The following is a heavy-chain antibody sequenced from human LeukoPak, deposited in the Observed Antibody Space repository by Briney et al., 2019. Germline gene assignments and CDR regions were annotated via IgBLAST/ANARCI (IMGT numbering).Heavy chain of an antibody. J-gene: IGHJ4*02. V-gene: IGHV3-48*03. CDR2: ISSSGSTI. D-gene: IGHD3-16*01. CDR3: ARGPTYHGGLDY. CDR1: GFTVRSYE. Sequence: GGSLRLSCAASGFTVRSYEMNWVRQAPGKGLEWVSYISSSGSTIYYADSVKGRFTISRDNAKNSLYLQMNSLRAEDTAVYYCARGPTYHGGLDYWGQGTLVTVSS.